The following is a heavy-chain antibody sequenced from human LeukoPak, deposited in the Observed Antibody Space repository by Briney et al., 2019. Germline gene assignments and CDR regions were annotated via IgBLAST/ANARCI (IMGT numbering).Heavy chain of an antibody. J-gene: IGHJ5*02. Sequence: ASVKVSCKASGYTFTDYYMHWVRQAPGQGLEWMGWINPNSGGTNYAQKLQGRVTMTTDTSTSTAYMELRSLRSDDTAVYYCARDRVTKTSMITFGGVIRSDPWGQGTLVTVSS. V-gene: IGHV1-2*02. CDR1: GYTFTDYY. D-gene: IGHD3-16*02. CDR3: ARDRVTKTSMITFGGVIRSDP. CDR2: INPNSGGT.